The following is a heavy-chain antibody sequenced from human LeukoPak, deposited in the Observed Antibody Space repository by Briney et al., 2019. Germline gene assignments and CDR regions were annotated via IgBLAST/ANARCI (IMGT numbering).Heavy chain of an antibody. CDR2: IYYSGST. CDR1: GGSISSGDYC. D-gene: IGHD3-3*01. CDR3: ARGPNYDFWSGPYYYYGMDV. V-gene: IGHV4-30-4*01. Sequence: SETLSLTCTVSGGSISSGDYCWSWIRQPPGKGLEWIGYIYYSGSTYYNPSLKSRVTISVDTSKNQFSLKLSSVTAADTAVYYCARGPNYDFWSGPYYYYGMDVWGQGTTVTVSS. J-gene: IGHJ6*02.